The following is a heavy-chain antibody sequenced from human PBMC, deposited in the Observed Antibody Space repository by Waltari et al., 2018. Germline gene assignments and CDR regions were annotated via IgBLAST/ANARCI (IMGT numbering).Heavy chain of an antibody. J-gene: IGHJ3*02. Sequence: QVQLQESGSGLVKPSETLSLTCTVSGGSISSYYRSWIRQPPGKGLEWIGYIYYSGSTNYNPSLKSRVTISVDTSKNQFSLKLSSVTAADTAVYYCARATYYDFWSGQIGAFDIWGQGTMVTVSS. D-gene: IGHD3-3*01. CDR2: IYYSGST. CDR3: ARATYYDFWSGQIGAFDI. CDR1: GGSISSYY. V-gene: IGHV4-59*01.